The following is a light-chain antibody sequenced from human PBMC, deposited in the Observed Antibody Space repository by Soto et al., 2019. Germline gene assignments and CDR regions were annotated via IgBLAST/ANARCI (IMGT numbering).Light chain of an antibody. CDR1: QSVSSTL. J-gene: IGKJ1*01. CDR3: QQYGSSGT. V-gene: IGKV3-20*01. Sequence: ELVLTQSPVALSLSSGERATLSCRASQSVSSTLLTWYQQKPGQAPRLLIYGVSSRATGIPDRFSGSGSGTDFTLTISRVEPEDFAVYYCQQYGSSGTFGQGTKVDNK. CDR2: GVS.